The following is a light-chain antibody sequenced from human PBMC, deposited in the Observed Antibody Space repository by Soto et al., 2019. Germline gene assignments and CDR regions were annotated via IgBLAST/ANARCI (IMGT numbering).Light chain of an antibody. J-gene: IGKJ5*01. V-gene: IGKV2D-29*01. CDR1: QSLLNNDGKTY. Sequence: DILLTQTPHSLSVIPGQAASISCTSAQSLLNNDGKTYLFWYLQRAGQPPQLLIYEVSNRYSGVPDRCSGSGSGTDFTLQISRVAAEDVGTCFFLQSLQLPVTFGQGTRLDI. CDR3: LQSLQLPVT. CDR2: EVS.